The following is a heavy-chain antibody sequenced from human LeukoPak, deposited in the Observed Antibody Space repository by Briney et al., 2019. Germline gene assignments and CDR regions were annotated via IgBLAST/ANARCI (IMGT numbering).Heavy chain of an antibody. V-gene: IGHV1-2*02. Sequence: ASVKVSCKASGYTFTGYYMHWVRQAPGQGLEWMGWINPNSGGTNYAQKFQGRVTMTRDTSISTAYMELSRLRSDDTAVYYCARDMARAATHDIHYWGQGTLVTVSS. CDR2: INPNSGGT. J-gene: IGHJ4*02. CDR3: ARDMARAATHDIHY. D-gene: IGHD2-15*01. CDR1: GYTFTGYY.